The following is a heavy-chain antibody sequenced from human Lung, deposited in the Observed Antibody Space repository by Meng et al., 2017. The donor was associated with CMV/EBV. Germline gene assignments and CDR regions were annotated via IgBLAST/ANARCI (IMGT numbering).Heavy chain of an antibody. CDR3: ARGLAPSNTNFGAPHAY. Sequence: SXVGSGFSFDTYWMTWARQAPGKGLEWVANIKSDGIENNVLDAVKGRFTISRDNAKNALYLQMNRLRTEDTAFYYCARGLAPSNTNFGAPHAYWXQGIXVTVAS. D-gene: IGHD3-3*01. J-gene: IGHJ4*02. CDR1: GFSFDTYW. V-gene: IGHV3-7*01. CDR2: IKSDGIEN.